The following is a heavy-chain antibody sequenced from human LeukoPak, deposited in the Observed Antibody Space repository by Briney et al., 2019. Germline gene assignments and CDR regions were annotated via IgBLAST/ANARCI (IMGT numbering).Heavy chain of an antibody. V-gene: IGHV3-11*03. D-gene: IGHD6-13*01. J-gene: IGHJ4*02. CDR2: ISGGSSYT. CDR1: GFTFSDYY. Sequence: PGGSLRLSCAASGFTFSDYYMTWIRQAPGKGLEWVSYISGGSSYTNYADSVKGRFTISRGNAKNSLYLQMNSLRGEDTAVYYCARRGDSGWSEIDYWGQGTLVTVSS. CDR3: ARRGDSGWSEIDY.